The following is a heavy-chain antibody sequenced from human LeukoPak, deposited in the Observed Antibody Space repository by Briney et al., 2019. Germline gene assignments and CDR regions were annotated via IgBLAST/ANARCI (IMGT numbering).Heavy chain of an antibody. Sequence: GGSLRLSCASSGFPFSSYWMSWVRQAPGKGLEWVANIKQDGSEKYYVDSVKGRFTISRDNAKNSLYLQMNSLRAEDTAVYYCARDCSSTSCYDLADYWGQGTLVTVSS. CDR3: ARDCSSTSCYDLADY. V-gene: IGHV3-7*01. CDR2: IKQDGSEK. D-gene: IGHD2-2*01. J-gene: IGHJ4*02. CDR1: GFPFSSYW.